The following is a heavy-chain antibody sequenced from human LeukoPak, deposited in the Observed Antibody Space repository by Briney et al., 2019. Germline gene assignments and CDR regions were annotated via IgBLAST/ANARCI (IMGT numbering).Heavy chain of an antibody. Sequence: SETLSLTCTVSGGSISSGSYYWSWIRQPTGKGLEWIGRIYTSGSTNYNPSLKSRVTISVDTSKNQFSLKLSSVTAADTAVYYCATDSSSSDGYWGQGTLVTVSS. CDR3: ATDSSSSDGY. CDR2: IYTSGST. J-gene: IGHJ4*02. CDR1: GGSISSGSYY. V-gene: IGHV4-61*02. D-gene: IGHD6-6*01.